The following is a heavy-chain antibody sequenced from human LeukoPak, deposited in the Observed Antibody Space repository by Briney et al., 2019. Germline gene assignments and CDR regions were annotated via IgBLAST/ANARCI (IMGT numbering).Heavy chain of an antibody. CDR1: GFTFSIYG. J-gene: IGHJ5*02. V-gene: IGHV3-30*18. D-gene: IGHD6-19*01. Sequence: GRSLRLSCAASGFTFSIYGMHWVRQAPGKGLVWVAVISYDGSKKYYVDSVKGRFTISRDHSKNTVYLQMNSLRAEDTAVYYCAKEVVAVAAPNWFDPWGQGTLVTVSS. CDR2: ISYDGSKK. CDR3: AKEVVAVAAPNWFDP.